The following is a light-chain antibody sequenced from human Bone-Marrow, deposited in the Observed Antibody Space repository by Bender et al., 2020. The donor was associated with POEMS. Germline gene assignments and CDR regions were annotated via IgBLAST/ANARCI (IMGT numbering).Light chain of an antibody. V-gene: IGLV1-44*01. CDR2: SNN. Sequence: QSVLTQPPSASGTPGQRVTISCSGSRSNIGSNTVTWYQQLPETAPKLLIFSNNQRPSGVPDRFSGSKSGTSASLAISGLQSEDEADYYCAAWDDSLNGQLVFGGGTKLTVL. CDR3: AAWDDSLNGQLV. CDR1: RSNIGSNT. J-gene: IGLJ2*01.